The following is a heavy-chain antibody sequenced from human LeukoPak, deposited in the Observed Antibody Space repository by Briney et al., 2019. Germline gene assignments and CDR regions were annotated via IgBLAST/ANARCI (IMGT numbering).Heavy chain of an antibody. V-gene: IGHV3-21*01. D-gene: IGHD4-17*01. CDR1: GFTFSSYS. CDR3: ARVAPANYGDSLDY. CDR2: ISSSSSYI. Sequence: GGSPRLSCAASGFTFSSYSMNWVRQAPGKGLEWVSSISSSSSYIYYADSVKGRFTISRDNAKNSLYLQMNSLRAEDTAAYYCARVAPANYGDSLDYWGQGTLVTVSS. J-gene: IGHJ4*02.